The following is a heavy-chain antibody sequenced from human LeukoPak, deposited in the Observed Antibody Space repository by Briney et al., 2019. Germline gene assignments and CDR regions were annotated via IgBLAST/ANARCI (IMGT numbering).Heavy chain of an antibody. Sequence: ASVKVSCKASGYTFTSYAMNWVRQAPGQGLEWMGWINTDTGNPTYAQGFTGRFVFSLDTSVSTAYLQISSLKAEDTAVYYCARDQVVATNALMDVWGKGTTVTVSS. J-gene: IGHJ6*03. V-gene: IGHV7-4-1*02. CDR2: INTDTGNP. D-gene: IGHD5-12*01. CDR1: GYTFTSYA. CDR3: ARDQVVATNALMDV.